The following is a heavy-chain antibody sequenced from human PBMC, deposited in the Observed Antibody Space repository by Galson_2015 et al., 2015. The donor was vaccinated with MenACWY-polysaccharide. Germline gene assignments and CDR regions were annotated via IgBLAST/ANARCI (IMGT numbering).Heavy chain of an antibody. Sequence: SLRLSCAASGFTFSDYYMHWIRQAPGKGLEWVSYISDSGSAIYFADSVKGRFIISRDNAKNSLYLQMNSLRAEDTAVYFCARDPRGARSSYFDNWGQGILVTASS. D-gene: IGHD3-10*01. CDR3: ARDPRGARSSYFDN. CDR2: ISDSGSAI. J-gene: IGHJ4*02. V-gene: IGHV3-11*01. CDR1: GFTFSDYY.